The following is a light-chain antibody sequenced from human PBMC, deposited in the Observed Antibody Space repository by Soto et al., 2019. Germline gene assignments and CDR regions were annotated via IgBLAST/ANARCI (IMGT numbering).Light chain of an antibody. V-gene: IGLV1-47*01. J-gene: IGLJ1*01. Sequence: QSVLTQPPSASGTPGQRVTISRSGSSSNIGSNYVYWYQQLPGTAPKLLIHRNNQRPSGVPDRFSGSKSGTSASPAISGLRSEDEADYSCAAGDETLGVYVFGTGTKVTAL. CDR3: AAGDETLGVYV. CDR2: RNN. CDR1: SSNIGSNY.